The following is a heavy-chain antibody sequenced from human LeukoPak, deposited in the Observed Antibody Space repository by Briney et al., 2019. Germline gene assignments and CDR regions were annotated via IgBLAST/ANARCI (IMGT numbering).Heavy chain of an antibody. J-gene: IGHJ5*02. V-gene: IGHV3-23*01. CDR1: GFTFSSYA. CDR3: AKDDDIVVVPAALDP. Sequence: GGSLRLSCAASGFTFSSYAMSWVRQAPGKGLELVSAISGSGGSTYYADSVKGRFTISRDNSKNTLYLQMNSLRAEDTAVYYCAKDDDIVVVPAALDPWGQGTLVTVSS. CDR2: ISGSGGST. D-gene: IGHD2-2*01.